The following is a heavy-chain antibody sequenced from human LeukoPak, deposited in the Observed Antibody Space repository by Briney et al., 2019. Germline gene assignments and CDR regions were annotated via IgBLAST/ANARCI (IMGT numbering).Heavy chain of an antibody. CDR1: GYDLHTDW. CDR3: ARRFRGGPVLTFGGPIAYFDS. CDR2: IYPGDSDT. Sequence: KAGESLKISCKGFGYDLHTDWIGWVRQMPGKGLEWMGLIYPGDSDTRYSPSFQGQVTISADKSINTAYLQWDSLKASDTAMYYCARRFRGGPVLTFGGPIAYFDSWGQGTLVTVSS. V-gene: IGHV5-51*01. D-gene: IGHD3-16*02. J-gene: IGHJ4*02.